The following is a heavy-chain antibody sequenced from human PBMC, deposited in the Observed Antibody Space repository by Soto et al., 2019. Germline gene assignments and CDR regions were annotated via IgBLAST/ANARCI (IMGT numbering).Heavy chain of an antibody. CDR1: GGSISSSSYY. J-gene: IGHJ3*02. D-gene: IGHD3-3*02. V-gene: IGHV4-39*01. CDR3: ARHSILGYPDAFDI. Sequence: QLQLQESGPGLVKPSETLSLTGSVSGGSISSSSYYWGWIRQPPVKGLEWMGSIYSSGSTYYNPSLKSRVTISVDTSKNQFSLKLSSVTAADTAVYYCARHSILGYPDAFDIWGQGTMVTVSS. CDR2: IYSSGST.